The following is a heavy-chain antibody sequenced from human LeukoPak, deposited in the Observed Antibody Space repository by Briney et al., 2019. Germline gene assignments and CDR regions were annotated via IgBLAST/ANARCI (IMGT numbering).Heavy chain of an antibody. J-gene: IGHJ4*02. CDR2: INPNSGGT. D-gene: IGHD3-22*01. CDR3: ARDKRLLGYYYDSSGYGY. Sequence: ASVKVSCKASGYTFTGYYMHWVRQAPAQGLEWMGWINPNSGGTNYSQKFQGRVTMTRDTSISTAYMELSRLRSDGTAVYYCARDKRLLGYYYDSSGYGYWGQGTLVTVSS. CDR1: GYTFTGYY. V-gene: IGHV1-2*02.